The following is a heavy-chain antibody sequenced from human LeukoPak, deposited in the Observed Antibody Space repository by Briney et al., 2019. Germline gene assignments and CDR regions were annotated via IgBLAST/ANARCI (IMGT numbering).Heavy chain of an antibody. CDR1: GFTFSSYG. CDR3: AKDGDKDLDH. V-gene: IGHV3-30*18. J-gene: IGHJ5*02. D-gene: IGHD2-15*01. CDR2: ISYDGSNK. Sequence: PGGSLRLSCAASGFTFSSYGMHWVRQAPGKGLEWVAVISYDGSNKYYADSVKGRFTISRDNSKNTLYLQMNSLRAEDTAVYYCAKDGDKDLDHWGQGTLVTVSS.